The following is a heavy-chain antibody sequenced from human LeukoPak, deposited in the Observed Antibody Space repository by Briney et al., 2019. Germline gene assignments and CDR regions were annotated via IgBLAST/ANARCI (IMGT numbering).Heavy chain of an antibody. CDR1: GFTFSDYY. CDR2: ISSSGSTI. D-gene: IGHD3-22*01. CDR3: ARASSGYYRSPWDYFDY. Sequence: KTGGSLRHSCAASGFTFSDYYMSWIRQAPGKGLEWVSYISSSGSTIYYADSVKGRFTISRDNAKNSLYLQMNSLRAEDTAVYYCARASSGYYRSPWDYFDYWGQGTLVTVSS. V-gene: IGHV3-11*04. J-gene: IGHJ4*02.